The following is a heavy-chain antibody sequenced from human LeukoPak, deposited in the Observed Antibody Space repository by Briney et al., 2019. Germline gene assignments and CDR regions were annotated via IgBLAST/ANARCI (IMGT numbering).Heavy chain of an antibody. CDR3: ARHRTVSWVDY. D-gene: IGHD6-13*01. V-gene: IGHV4-59*08. CDR1: GGSLSSYY. CDR2: IYYSGST. J-gene: IGHJ4*02. Sequence: SETLSLTCTVSGGSLSSYYWSWIRQPPGKGLEWIGYIYYSGSTNYNPSLKSRVTISVDTSKNQFSLKLSSVTAADTAVYYCARHRTVSWVDYWGQGTLVTVSS.